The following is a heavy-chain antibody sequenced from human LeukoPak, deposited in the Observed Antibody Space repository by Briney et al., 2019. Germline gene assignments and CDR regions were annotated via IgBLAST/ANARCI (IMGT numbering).Heavy chain of an antibody. D-gene: IGHD3-3*01. CDR3: ARDVKDDFWSGFSGMDV. Sequence: ASVTVSCKASGYTFTGYYMHWVRQAPGQGLEWMGWINPNSGGTNYAQKFQGRVTMTRDTSISTAYMELSRLRSDDTAVYYCARDVKDDFWSGFSGMDVWGQGTTVTVSS. CDR2: INPNSGGT. V-gene: IGHV1-2*02. CDR1: GYTFTGYY. J-gene: IGHJ6*02.